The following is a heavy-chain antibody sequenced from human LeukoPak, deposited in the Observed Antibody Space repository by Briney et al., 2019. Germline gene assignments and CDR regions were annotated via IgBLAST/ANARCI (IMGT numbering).Heavy chain of an antibody. CDR3: AKDYYGSGSYGYYYYYYYMDV. Sequence: GSLRLSCAASGFTFSSYGMHWVRQAPGKGLEWVAFIRYDGSNKYYADSVKGRFTISRDNSKNTLYLQMNSLRAEDTAVYYCAKDYYGSGSYGYYYYYYYMDVWGKRTTVTVSS. CDR1: GFTFSSYG. J-gene: IGHJ6*03. V-gene: IGHV3-30*02. D-gene: IGHD3-10*01. CDR2: IRYDGSNK.